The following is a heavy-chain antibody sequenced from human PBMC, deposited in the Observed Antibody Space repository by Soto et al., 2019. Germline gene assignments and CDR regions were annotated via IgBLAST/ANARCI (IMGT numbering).Heavy chain of an antibody. CDR2: ISGSGGST. Sequence: VGSLRLSCAASGFTFSSYAMSWVRQVPGKGLEWVSAISGSGGSTYYADSVKGRFTISRDNSKNTLYLQMNSLRAEDTAVYYCAKGPLIVFVVVPAAMDYYYSGMDVWGQGTTVTVSS. V-gene: IGHV3-23*01. CDR1: GFTFSSYA. CDR3: AKGPLIVFVVVPAAMDYYYSGMDV. J-gene: IGHJ6*02. D-gene: IGHD2-2*01.